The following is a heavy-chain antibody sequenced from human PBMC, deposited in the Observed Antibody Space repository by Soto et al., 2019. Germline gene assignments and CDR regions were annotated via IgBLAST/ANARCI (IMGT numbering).Heavy chain of an antibody. CDR1: GYTLTELS. CDR3: ATTVITMIVVVTHPYDAFDI. V-gene: IGHV1-24*01. J-gene: IGHJ3*02. CDR2: FDPEDGET. D-gene: IGHD3-22*01. Sequence: ASVKVSCKVSGYTLTELSMHWVRPAPGKGLEWMGGFDPEDGETIYAQKFQGRVTMTEDTSTDTAYMELSSLRSEDTAVYYCATTVITMIVVVTHPYDAFDIWGQGTMVTVS.